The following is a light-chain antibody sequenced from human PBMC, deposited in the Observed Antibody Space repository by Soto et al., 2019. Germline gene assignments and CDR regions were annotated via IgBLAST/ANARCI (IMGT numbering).Light chain of an antibody. CDR1: SSDVGGYYY. CDR2: QVS. CDR3: QSYDSSLSGSV. V-gene: IGLV2-14*01. J-gene: IGLJ1*01. Sequence: QSVLTQPASVSGSPGQSITISCTGTSSDVGGYYYVSWYQHHPGKAPKLMIYQVSNRPSGVSNRFSGSKSGNTASLTISGLQAEDYADYYCQSYDSSLSGSVFGTGTKVTVL.